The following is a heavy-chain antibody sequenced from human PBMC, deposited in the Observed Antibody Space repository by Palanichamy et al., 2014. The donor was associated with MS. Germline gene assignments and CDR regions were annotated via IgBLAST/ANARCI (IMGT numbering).Heavy chain of an antibody. V-gene: IGHV4-39*01. J-gene: IGHJ6*02. Sequence: QLQLQESGPGLVKPSETLSLTCTVSGGSISSSSYYWGWIRQPPGKGLEWIGSIYYSGSTYYNPSLKSRVTISVDTSKNQFSLKLSSVTAADTAVYYCARRVGGRNYYYGMDVWGQGTTVTVSS. D-gene: IGHD3-10*01. CDR3: ARRVGGRNYYYGMDV. CDR2: IYYSGST. CDR1: GGSISSSSYY.